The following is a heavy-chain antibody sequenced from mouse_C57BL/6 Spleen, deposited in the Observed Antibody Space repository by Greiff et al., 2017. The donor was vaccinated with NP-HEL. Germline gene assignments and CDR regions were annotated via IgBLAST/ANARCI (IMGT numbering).Heavy chain of an antibody. D-gene: IGHD2-2*01. CDR3: ARDPLPMVTTAY. V-gene: IGHV1-53*01. CDR1: GYTFTSYW. CDR2: INPSNGGT. J-gene: IGHJ3*01. Sequence: QVQLKQSGTELVKPGASVKLSCKASGYTFTSYWMHWVKQRPGQGLEWIGNINPSNGGTNYNEKFKSKATLTVDKSSSTAYMQLSSLTSEDSAVYYCARDPLPMVTTAYWGQGTLVTVSA.